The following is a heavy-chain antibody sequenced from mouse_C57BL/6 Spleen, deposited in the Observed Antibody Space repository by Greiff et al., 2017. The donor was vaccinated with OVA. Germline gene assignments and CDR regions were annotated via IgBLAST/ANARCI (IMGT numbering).Heavy chain of an antibody. Sequence: EVQLQQSGPELVKPGASVKISCKASGYSFTDYNMNWVKQSNGKSLEWIGVINPNYGTTSYNQKFKGKATLAVDQSSSTAYMQLNSLTSEDAAFYYCARSGLITTVVATYYAMDYWGQGTSVTVSS. CDR1: GYSFTDYN. D-gene: IGHD1-1*01. J-gene: IGHJ4*01. CDR2: INPNYGTT. V-gene: IGHV1-39*01. CDR3: ARSGLITTVVATYYAMDY.